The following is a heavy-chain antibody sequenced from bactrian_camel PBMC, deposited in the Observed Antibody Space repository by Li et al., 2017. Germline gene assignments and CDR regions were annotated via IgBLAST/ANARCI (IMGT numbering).Heavy chain of an antibody. V-gene: IGHV3S40*01. CDR3: AYDPRCISPTGGAWYYEYAY. CDR1: GYSYLFKC. J-gene: IGHJ4*01. D-gene: IGHD1*01. Sequence: VQLVESGGGSVQAGGSLRLSCAASGYSYLFKCMGWFRRAPGKAREWVGSMANVGGATYYADSVKDRFTMSRGYAKNTVMLQMNSLEPEDTAMYSCAYDPRCISPTGGAWYYEYAYWGQGT. CDR2: MANVGGAT.